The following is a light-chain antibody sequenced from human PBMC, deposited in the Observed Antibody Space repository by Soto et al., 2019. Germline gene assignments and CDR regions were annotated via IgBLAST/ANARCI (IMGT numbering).Light chain of an antibody. CDR1: QIISNW. CDR3: QQYSTYSWT. J-gene: IGKJ1*01. V-gene: IGKV1-5*01. CDR2: DAS. Sequence: DIQMTQSPSTLSASVGDRVTITCRASQIISNWLAWYQVKPGKAPKLLMHDASSLESGVPSRFSGSASGTEFTLTISSLQPDDFATYFCQQYSTYSWTFGQGTKVEIK.